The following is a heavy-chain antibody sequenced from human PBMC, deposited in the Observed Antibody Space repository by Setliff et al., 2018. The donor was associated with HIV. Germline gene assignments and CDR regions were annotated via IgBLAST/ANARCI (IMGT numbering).Heavy chain of an antibody. Sequence: GASVKVSCKASGYTFTSYAMHWVRQAPGQRLEWMGWINAGNGNTSYAQNFQGRVTMTTDTSTNTAYLELRGLRSDDTAIYYCAREHGTSWPYFDFWGQGTLVTVS. CDR3: AREHGTSWPYFDF. V-gene: IGHV1-3*01. CDR1: GYTFTSYA. J-gene: IGHJ4*02. CDR2: INAGNGNT.